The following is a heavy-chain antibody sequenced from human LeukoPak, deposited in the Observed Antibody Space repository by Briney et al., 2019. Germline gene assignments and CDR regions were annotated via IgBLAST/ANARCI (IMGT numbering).Heavy chain of an antibody. CDR3: ARDLTMVRGVIPPGC. CDR2: ISAYNGNT. CDR1: GYTFTSYD. J-gene: IGHJ4*02. D-gene: IGHD3-10*01. Sequence: ASVKVSCKASGYTFTSYDINWVRQAPGQGLEWMGWISAYNGNTNYAQKLQGRVTMTTDTSTSTAYMELRSLRSDDTAVYYCARDLTMVRGVIPPGCWGQGTLVTVSS. V-gene: IGHV1-18*01.